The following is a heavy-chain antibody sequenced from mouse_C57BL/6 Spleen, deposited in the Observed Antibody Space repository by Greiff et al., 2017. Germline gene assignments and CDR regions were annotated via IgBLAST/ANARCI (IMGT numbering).Heavy chain of an antibody. Sequence: VQLQQSGAELARPGASVTMSCKASGYTFTSYTMHWVKQRPGQGLEWIGYINPSSGYTKYNQKFKDKATLTADKSSSTAYMQLRSLTSEDSAVYYCAPDSSGYWFAYWGQGTLVTVSA. D-gene: IGHD3-2*02. J-gene: IGHJ3*01. CDR1: GYTFTSYT. CDR2: INPSSGYT. V-gene: IGHV1-4*01. CDR3: APDSSGYWFAY.